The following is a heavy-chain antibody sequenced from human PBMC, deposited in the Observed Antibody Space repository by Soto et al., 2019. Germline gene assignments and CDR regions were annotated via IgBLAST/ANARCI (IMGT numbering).Heavy chain of an antibody. CDR3: ARPGGSSAWECDY. J-gene: IGHJ4*02. CDR1: GFTFTSYP. Sequence: VQLVESGGGVIQPGKSLRLSCLASGFTFTSYPIVWVRQAPGRGLEWVALVSSDGSTETYADSGRGRFTISRDNSNNTVSLQMNSLRVDDTAMYYCARPGGSSAWECDYWGQGTLVTVSS. V-gene: IGHV3-30-3*01. D-gene: IGHD6-19*01. CDR2: VSSDGSTE.